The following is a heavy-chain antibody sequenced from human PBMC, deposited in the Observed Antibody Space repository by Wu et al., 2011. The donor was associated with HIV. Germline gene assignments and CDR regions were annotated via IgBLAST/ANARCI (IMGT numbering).Heavy chain of an antibody. V-gene: IGHV1-2*02. Sequence: QVQLVQSGAEVKEPGATVKVSCKASGYTFTGYYFHWMRQAPGQGLEWMGWINPNSGGTNYAQKFQGRVTLTRDMSISTAYMELSSLRSDDTAVFYXATDTYNVLTTFXHYYFDHWARERWSPSP. CDR2: INPNSGGT. CDR1: GYTFTGYY. J-gene: IGHJ4*02. D-gene: IGHD3-9*01. CDR3: ATDTYNVLTTFXHYYFDH.